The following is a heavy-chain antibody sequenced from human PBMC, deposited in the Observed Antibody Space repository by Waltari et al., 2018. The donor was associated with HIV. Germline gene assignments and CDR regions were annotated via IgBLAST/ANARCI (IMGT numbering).Heavy chain of an antibody. V-gene: IGHV4-34*01. J-gene: IGHJ6*02. CDR1: GGSFRGSY. CDR3: ARARLVSRGQYCSTTSCLPHYYYYYGMDV. CDR2: INHSGST. Sequence: QVQLRQWGAGLLKPSETLSLTCAVYGGSFRGSYWSWIRHPPGKGLEWIGEINHSGSTNYNPSLKSRVTISVDTSKNQFSLKLTSVTAADTAVFYCARARLVSRGQYCSTTSCLPHYYYYYGMDVWGQGTTVTVSS. D-gene: IGHD2-2*01.